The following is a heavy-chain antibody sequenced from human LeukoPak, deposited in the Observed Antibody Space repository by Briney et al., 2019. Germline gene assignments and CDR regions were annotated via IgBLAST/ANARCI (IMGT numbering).Heavy chain of an antibody. CDR3: ARLSHDYGDYPKAEELY. Sequence: PGRSLRLSCAASGFTFSSYAMHWVRQAPGKGLEWVAVISYDGSNKYYADSVKGRFTISRDNSKNTLYLQMNSLRAEDTAVYYCARLSHDYGDYPKAEELYWGQGTLVTVSS. V-gene: IGHV3-30-3*01. J-gene: IGHJ4*02. D-gene: IGHD4-17*01. CDR1: GFTFSSYA. CDR2: ISYDGSNK.